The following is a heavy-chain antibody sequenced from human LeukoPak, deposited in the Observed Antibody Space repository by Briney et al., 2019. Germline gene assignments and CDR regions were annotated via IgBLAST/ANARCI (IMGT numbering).Heavy chain of an antibody. Sequence: PGGSLRLSCAASGFTVITNDMTWVRQAPGKGLEWVSVLYSDGNTKYADSVQGGFTISRDNSKNTLHLEMNSLSPDDTAVYYCARGVEPLAANTLAYWGQGTLVTVSS. D-gene: IGHD1-14*01. CDR3: ARGVEPLAANTLAY. CDR1: GFTVITND. CDR2: LYSDGNT. V-gene: IGHV3-53*01. J-gene: IGHJ4*02.